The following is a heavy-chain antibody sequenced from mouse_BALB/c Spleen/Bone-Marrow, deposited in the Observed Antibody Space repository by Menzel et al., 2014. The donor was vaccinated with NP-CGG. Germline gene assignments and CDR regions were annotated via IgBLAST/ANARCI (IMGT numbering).Heavy chain of an antibody. CDR3: ATYVGFAF. D-gene: IGHD1-1*01. Sequence: QVHVKQSGAELAKPGASVKMSCKASGYTFTTYWMHWVKQRPGQGLEWIGYINPSTGYIEYNQKFKDKATLTADKFSSTAYMQLSSLTSEDSAVYYCATYVGFAFWGQGTLVTVSA. CDR1: GYTFTTYW. J-gene: IGHJ3*01. CDR2: INPSTGYI. V-gene: IGHV1-7*01.